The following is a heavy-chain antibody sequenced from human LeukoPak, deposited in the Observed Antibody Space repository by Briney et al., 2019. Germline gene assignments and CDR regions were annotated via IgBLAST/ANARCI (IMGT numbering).Heavy chain of an antibody. CDR1: GFRVTNDY. CDR3: AKGGIQLWLRSFDY. CDR2: IYAGGST. V-gene: IGHV3-66*01. J-gene: IGHJ4*02. Sequence: PGGSLRLSCAVSGFRVTNDYMNWVRQAPGKGLEWVSIIYAGGSTYYADSVKGRFTISRDSSKNTLYLQMNSLRAEDTAVYYCAKGGIQLWLRSFDYWGQGTLVTVSS. D-gene: IGHD5-18*01.